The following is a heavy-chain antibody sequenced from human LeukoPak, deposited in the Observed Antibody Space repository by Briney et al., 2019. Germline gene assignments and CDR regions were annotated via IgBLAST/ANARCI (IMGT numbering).Heavy chain of an antibody. V-gene: IGHV4-34*01. Sequence: SETLSLTCAVYGGSFSGYYWSWIRQPPGKGLEWIGEINHSGSTNYNPSLKSRVTISVDTSKNQFSLKLSSVTAADTAVYYCARRRSVLRYFDWLLNGSFDYWGQGTLVTVSS. CDR3: ARRRSVLRYFDWLLNGSFDY. D-gene: IGHD3-9*01. J-gene: IGHJ4*02. CDR1: GGSFSGYY. CDR2: INHSGST.